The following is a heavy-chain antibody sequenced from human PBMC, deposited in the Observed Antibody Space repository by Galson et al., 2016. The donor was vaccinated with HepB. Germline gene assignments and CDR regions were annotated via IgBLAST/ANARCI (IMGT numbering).Heavy chain of an antibody. V-gene: IGHV3-53*01. CDR1: GFTVSSNS. Sequence: SLRLSCAASGFTVSSNSLNWVRQAPGKGLEWVSIIYSGGGTYSADSVRGRFTISRDNSKNTVYLQMNSLRAEDTAVYYCATDSSRQWYFDLWGRGTLVTVSS. J-gene: IGHJ2*01. CDR2: IYSGGGT. CDR3: ATDSSRQWYFDL.